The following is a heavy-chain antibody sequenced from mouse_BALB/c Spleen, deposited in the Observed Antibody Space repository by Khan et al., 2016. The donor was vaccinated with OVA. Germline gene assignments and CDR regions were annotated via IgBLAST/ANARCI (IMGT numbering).Heavy chain of an antibody. J-gene: IGHJ4*01. CDR3: ARGNYYGYALDY. V-gene: IGHV3-2*02. Sequence: EVQLQESGPGLVKPSQSLSLTCTVNGYSITSNYAWNWIRQFPGNKLEWMGYISYSGSTNYNPSLNSLLSITRDTSKNQFFLLLHSVTTEDSATYYCARGNYYGYALDYWGQGTSVTGAS. CDR2: ISYSGST. CDR1: GYSITSNYA. D-gene: IGHD1-1*01.